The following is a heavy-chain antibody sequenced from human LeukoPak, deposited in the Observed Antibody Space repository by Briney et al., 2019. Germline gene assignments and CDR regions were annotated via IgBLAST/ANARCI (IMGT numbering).Heavy chain of an antibody. J-gene: IGHJ4*02. D-gene: IGHD4-17*01. CDR1: GFALSRYS. CDR2: ISDSSRHI. V-gene: IGHV3-21*01. Sequence: GGSLRLSCAASGFALSRYSVNWVRQAPGKGLEWVSCISDSSRHIYYADSVKGRFTISRDNAKSSASLQMNSLRVDDTAMYYCARAYTNGDYLDYWGQGTLVTVSS. CDR3: ARAYTNGDYLDY.